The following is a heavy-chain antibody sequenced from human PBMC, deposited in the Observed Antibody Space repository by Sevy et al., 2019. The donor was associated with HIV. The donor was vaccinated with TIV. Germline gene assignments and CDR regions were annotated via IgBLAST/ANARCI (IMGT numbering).Heavy chain of an antibody. J-gene: IGHJ4*02. CDR3: ARDLSSGWYGVGDY. Sequence: GGYLRLSCAASGFIFSSYGMNWVRQAPGKGLEWISYISSSSSTIYYADSVKGRFTISRDNAKNSLYLQMNSLSAEDTAVYYCARDLSSGWYGVGDYWGQGTLVTVSS. V-gene: IGHV3-48*01. D-gene: IGHD6-19*01. CDR2: ISSSSSTI. CDR1: GFIFSSYG.